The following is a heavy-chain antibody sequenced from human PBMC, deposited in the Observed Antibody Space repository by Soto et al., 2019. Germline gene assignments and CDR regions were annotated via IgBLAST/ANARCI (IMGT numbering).Heavy chain of an antibody. CDR1: GYTFTSYG. Sequence: GASVKVSCKASGYTFTSYGISWVRQAPGQGLEWMGWISAYNGNTNYAQKLQGRVTMTTDTSTSTAYMELRSLRSDDTAVYYCAREGSEVRGAPTPYYYYYMDVWGKGTTVTVSS. D-gene: IGHD3-10*01. CDR3: AREGSEVRGAPTPYYYYYMDV. V-gene: IGHV1-18*01. J-gene: IGHJ6*03. CDR2: ISAYNGNT.